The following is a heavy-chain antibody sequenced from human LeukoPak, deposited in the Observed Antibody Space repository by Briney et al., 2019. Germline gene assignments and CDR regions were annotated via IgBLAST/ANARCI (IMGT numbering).Heavy chain of an antibody. J-gene: IGHJ4*02. CDR2: ITSSSSYI. D-gene: IGHD5-24*01. CDR1: GFTFSTNS. Sequence: PGGSLRLSCAASGFTFSTNSMNWVRQAPGKGLEWVSSITSSSSYIYYADSVKGRFTISRDNAKNSLYLQMNSLSAEDAAVYYCVKDDGWVQYANWGQGTLVTVSS. V-gene: IGHV3-21*04. CDR3: VKDDGWVQYAN.